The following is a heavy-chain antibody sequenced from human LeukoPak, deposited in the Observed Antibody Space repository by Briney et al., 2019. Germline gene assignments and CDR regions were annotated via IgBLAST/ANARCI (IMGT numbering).Heavy chain of an antibody. V-gene: IGHV4-39*02. CDR3: AREVVVAATRSFPRYYYYYMDV. Sequence: SETLSLTCTVSGGSISSSSHYWGWIRQPPGKGLEWIGSIYYSGSTYYNPSLKSRVTISVDTFKNQFSLKLRSVTAADTAVYYCAREVVVAATRSFPRYYYYYMDVWGKGTTVTVSS. J-gene: IGHJ6*03. CDR2: IYYSGST. D-gene: IGHD2-15*01. CDR1: GGSISSSSHY.